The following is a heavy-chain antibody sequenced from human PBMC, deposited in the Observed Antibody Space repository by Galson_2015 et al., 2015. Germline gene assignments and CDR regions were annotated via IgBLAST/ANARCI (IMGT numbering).Heavy chain of an antibody. CDR3: ARGSLVLLWFGETHGMDV. CDR1: GYTFTSYD. D-gene: IGHD3-10*01. Sequence: SVKVSCKASGYTFTSYDINWVRQATGQGLEWMGWMNPNSGNTGYAQKFQGRVTMTRNTSISTAYMELSSLRSEDTAVYYCARGSLVLLWFGETHGMDVWGQGTTVTVSS. V-gene: IGHV1-8*01. CDR2: MNPNSGNT. J-gene: IGHJ6*02.